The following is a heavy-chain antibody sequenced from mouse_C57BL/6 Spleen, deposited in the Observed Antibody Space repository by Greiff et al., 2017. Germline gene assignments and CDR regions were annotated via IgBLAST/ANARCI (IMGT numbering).Heavy chain of an antibody. CDR2: INPSTGGT. J-gene: IGHJ2*01. CDR1: GYSFTGYY. CDR3: ARDYDEDFDY. V-gene: IGHV1-42*01. Sequence: EVQLQQSGPELVKPGASVKISCKASGYSFTGYYMNWVKQSPEKSLEWIGEINPSTGGTTYNQKFKAKATLTVDKSSSTAYMQLKSLTSEDPAVYYCARDYDEDFDYWGQGTTLTVSS. D-gene: IGHD2-4*01.